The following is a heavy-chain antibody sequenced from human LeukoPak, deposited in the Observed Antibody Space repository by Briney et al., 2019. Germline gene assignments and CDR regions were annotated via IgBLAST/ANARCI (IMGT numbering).Heavy chain of an antibody. CDR3: ARGRYCSADICSGGDAFDI. CDR2: IYTRGST. V-gene: IGHV4-4*07. Sequence: SETLSLTCTVSGGSINNYYWSWIRQPAGKGLEWIGRIYTRGSTNYNPSLKSRVTMSVDTSRNQFSLKLSSVTAADTAVYYCARGRYCSADICSGGDAFDIWGQGTMVSVSS. D-gene: IGHD2-15*01. CDR1: GGSINNYY. J-gene: IGHJ3*02.